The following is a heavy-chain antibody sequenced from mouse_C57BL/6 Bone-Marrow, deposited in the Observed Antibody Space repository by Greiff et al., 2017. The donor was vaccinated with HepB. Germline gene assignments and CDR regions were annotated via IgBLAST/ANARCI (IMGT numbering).Heavy chain of an antibody. Sequence: VQLQQSGAELVRPGTSVKVSCKASGYAFTNYLIEWVKQRPGQGLEWIGVINPGSGGTSYNEKFKGKATLTADKSSSTAYMQLSSLTSEDSAVYFCARDGYYEYFDVWGTGTTVTVSS. CDR3: ARDGYYEYFDV. D-gene: IGHD2-3*01. V-gene: IGHV1-54*01. CDR2: INPGSGGT. J-gene: IGHJ1*03. CDR1: GYAFTNYL.